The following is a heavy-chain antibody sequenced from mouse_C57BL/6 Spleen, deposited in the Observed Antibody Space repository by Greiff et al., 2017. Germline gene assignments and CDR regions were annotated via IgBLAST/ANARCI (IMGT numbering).Heavy chain of an antibody. CDR2: INYDGSST. V-gene: IGHV5-16*01. Sequence: EVKLVESEGGLVQPGSSMKLSCTASGFTFSDYYMAWVRQVPEKGLEWVANINYDGSSTYYLDSLKSRFIISRDNAKNILYLQMSSLKSEDTATYYCARGDDGYYVTMDYWGQGTSVTVSS. CDR3: ARGDDGYYVTMDY. D-gene: IGHD2-3*01. CDR1: GFTFSDYY. J-gene: IGHJ4*01.